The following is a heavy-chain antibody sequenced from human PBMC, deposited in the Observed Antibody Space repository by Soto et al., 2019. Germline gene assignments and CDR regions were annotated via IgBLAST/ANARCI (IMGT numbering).Heavy chain of an antibody. CDR1: GGTFSSYT. CDR3: ARDGRGGYCSGGSCYSALFFDY. V-gene: IGHV1-69*04. Sequence: PVKVSCKTSGGTFSSYTISWVRQAPGQGLEWMGRIIPILGIANYAQKFQGRVTITADKSTSTAYMELSSLRSEDTAVYYCARDGRGGYCSGGSCYSALFFDYWGQGTLVTVSS. D-gene: IGHD2-15*01. CDR2: IIPILGIA. J-gene: IGHJ4*02.